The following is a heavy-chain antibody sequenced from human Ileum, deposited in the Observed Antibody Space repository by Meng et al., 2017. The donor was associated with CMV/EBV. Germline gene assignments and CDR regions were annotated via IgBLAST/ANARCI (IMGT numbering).Heavy chain of an antibody. D-gene: IGHD2-21*02. CDR3: ARPDYCRSDSCSWFDP. V-gene: IGHV4-39*07. CDR1: GGSTSTRSSY. CDR2: IYYSGTT. Sequence: QPQPQGSVQGRVKASETLSLTYTVSGGSTSTRSSYWGWIRQPPGKEMEWIGSIYYSGTTYYNPSLKTRVTISVDTSKNQFSLKLNSVTAADTAIYYCARPDYCRSDSCSWFDPWGQGTLVTVSS. J-gene: IGHJ5*02.